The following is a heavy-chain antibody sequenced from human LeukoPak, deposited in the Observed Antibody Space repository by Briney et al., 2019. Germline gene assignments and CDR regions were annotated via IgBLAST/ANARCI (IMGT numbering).Heavy chain of an antibody. CDR2: ISYDGTNK. V-gene: IGHV3-30*18. CDR1: GFTFSNYD. D-gene: IGHD3-3*02. J-gene: IGHJ5*02. Sequence: GRSLRLSCAASGFTFSNYDIHWVRQTPGKGLEWVAVISYDGTNKYYADSVKGRFTISRDSSKNTLYLQMNSLRAEDTAAYYCTKKAFASENHHWFDPWGQGTLVTVSS. CDR3: TKKAFASENHHWFDP.